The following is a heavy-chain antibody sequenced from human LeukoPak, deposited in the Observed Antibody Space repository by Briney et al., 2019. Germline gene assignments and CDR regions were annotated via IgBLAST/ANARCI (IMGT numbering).Heavy chain of an antibody. CDR2: INHSGST. V-gene: IGHV4-34*01. CDR3: ARVIVVVPAANYFDY. J-gene: IGHJ4*02. D-gene: IGHD2-2*01. CDR1: GFTLSNYD. Sequence: PGGSLRLSCAASGFTLSNYDMSWVRQAPGKGLEWIGEINHSGSTNYNPSLKSRVTISVDTSKNQFSLKLSSVTAADTAVYYCARVIVVVPAANYFDYWGQGTLVTVSS.